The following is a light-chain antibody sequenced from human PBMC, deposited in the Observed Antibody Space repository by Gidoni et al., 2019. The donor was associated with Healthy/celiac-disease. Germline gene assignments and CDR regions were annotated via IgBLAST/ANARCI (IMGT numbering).Light chain of an antibody. Sequence: DIVMTQPQDSLAVSLGERATINCKSSQSVLYSSNNKNYLAWYQQKPGQPPKLLIYWASTRESGVPDRFSGSGSGTDFTLTISSLQAEDVAVYYCQQYYSTPTFGQGTKVEIK. V-gene: IGKV4-1*01. J-gene: IGKJ1*01. CDR1: QSVLYSSNNKNY. CDR3: QQYYSTPT. CDR2: WAS.